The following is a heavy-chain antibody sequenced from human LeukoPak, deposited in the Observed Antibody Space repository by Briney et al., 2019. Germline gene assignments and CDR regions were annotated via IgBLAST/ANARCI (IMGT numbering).Heavy chain of an antibody. V-gene: IGHV4-30-4*07. D-gene: IGHD3-10*01. CDR2: IYYSGST. CDR3: ARSTVRGHSYYYYMDV. CDR1: GGSISSGGYS. J-gene: IGHJ6*03. Sequence: SETLSLTCAVSGGSISSGGYSWSWIRQPPGKGLEWIGYIYYSGSTYYNPSLKSRVTISVDTSKNQFSLKLSSVTAADTAVCFCARSTVRGHSYYYYMDVWGKGTTVTVSS.